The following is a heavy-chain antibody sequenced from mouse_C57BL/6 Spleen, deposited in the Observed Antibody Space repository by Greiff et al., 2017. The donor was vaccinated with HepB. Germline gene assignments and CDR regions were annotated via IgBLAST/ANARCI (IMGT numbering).Heavy chain of an antibody. CDR1: GFTFSDYG. CDR3: ARPHLGGSSYPDY. J-gene: IGHJ2*01. Sequence: EVKVVESGGGLVKPGGSLKLSCAASGFTFSDYGMHWVRQAPEKGLEWVAYISSGSSTIYYADTVKGRFTISRDNAKNTLFLQMTSLRSEDTARYYCARPHLGGSSYPDYWGQGTTLTVSS. D-gene: IGHD1-1*01. CDR2: ISSGSSTI. V-gene: IGHV5-17*01.